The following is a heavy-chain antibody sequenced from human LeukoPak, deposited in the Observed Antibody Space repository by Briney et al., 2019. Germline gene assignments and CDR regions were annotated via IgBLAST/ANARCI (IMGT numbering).Heavy chain of an antibody. CDR1: GYSFTSYW. CDR2: IYPGDSDT. V-gene: IGHV5-51*01. Sequence: GESLKISCKGSGYSFTSYWIGWVRQMPGKGLEWMGIIYPGDSDTRYSPSFQGQVTISADKSISTAYLQWSSLKASDTAMYYCAIRYGYCSSTSCRGLAFDIWGQGTMVTVSS. D-gene: IGHD2-2*01. J-gene: IGHJ3*02. CDR3: AIRYGYCSSTSCRGLAFDI.